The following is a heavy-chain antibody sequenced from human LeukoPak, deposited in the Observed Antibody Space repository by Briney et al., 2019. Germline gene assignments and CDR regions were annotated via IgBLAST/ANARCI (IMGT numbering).Heavy chain of an antibody. CDR3: ARAPHCSGCICRNWFDP. Sequence: GGALRLSCAASGFTFSSYGMHSVRQAPGKGLEWVAVIWYDGSIKYSADSVKGRFTISRDNSKKTLYLHINSLRDEDTAVYYFARAPHCSGCICRNWFDPWGQGTLVTVSS. V-gene: IGHV3-33*01. D-gene: IGHD2-15*01. CDR2: IWYDGSIK. CDR1: GFTFSSYG. J-gene: IGHJ5*02.